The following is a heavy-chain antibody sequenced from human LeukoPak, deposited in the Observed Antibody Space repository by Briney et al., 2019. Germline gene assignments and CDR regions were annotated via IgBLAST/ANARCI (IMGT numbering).Heavy chain of an antibody. D-gene: IGHD3-22*01. CDR3: ARVGYDYYDSSGYYPWAYYFDY. CDR2: ISGSGGST. CDR1: GFTFSSYA. Sequence: GGSLRLSCAASGFTFSSYAMSWVRQAPGKGLEWVSAISGSGGSTYYADSVKGRFTISRDNSKNTLYLQMNSLRAEDTAVYYCARVGYDYYDSSGYYPWAYYFDYWGQGTLVTVSS. J-gene: IGHJ4*02. V-gene: IGHV3-23*01.